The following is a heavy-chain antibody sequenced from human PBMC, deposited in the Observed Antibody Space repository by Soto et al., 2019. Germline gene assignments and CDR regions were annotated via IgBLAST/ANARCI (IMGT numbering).Heavy chain of an antibody. J-gene: IGHJ5*02. CDR2: INAGNGNT. Sequence: QVQLVQSGAEVKKPGASVKVSCKASGYTFTSYAMHWVRQAPGQRLEWMGWINAGNGNTKYSQKFQGRVTITRDTSASTAYMELSSLRSEDTAVYYCARAWGGLGGDLYNWFDPWGQGTLVTVSS. D-gene: IGHD3-16*01. CDR1: GYTFTSYA. CDR3: ARAWGGLGGDLYNWFDP. V-gene: IGHV1-3*01.